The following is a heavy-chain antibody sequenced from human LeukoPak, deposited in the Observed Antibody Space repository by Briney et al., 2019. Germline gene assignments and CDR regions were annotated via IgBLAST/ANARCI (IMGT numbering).Heavy chain of an antibody. D-gene: IGHD2-2*01. V-gene: IGHV3-15*01. J-gene: IGHJ4*02. CDR3: TTVLVVPAAIGVDY. Sequence: GGSLRLSCAASAFTFSNAWMSWVRQAPGKGLEWVGRIKSKTDGGTTDYAAPVKGRFTISRDDSKNTLYLQMNSLKTEDTAVYYCTTVLVVPAAIGVDYRGQGTLVTVSS. CDR2: IKSKTDGGTT. CDR1: AFTFSNAW.